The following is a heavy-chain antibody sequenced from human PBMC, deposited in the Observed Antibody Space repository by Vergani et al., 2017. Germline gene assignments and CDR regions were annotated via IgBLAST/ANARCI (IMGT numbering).Heavy chain of an antibody. V-gene: IGHV4-59*01. CDR3: AREAKYSSSWYYYYYYMDV. D-gene: IGHD6-13*01. J-gene: IGHJ6*03. Sequence: VQLQESGPGLVKPSETLSLTCTVSGGSISSYYWSWIRQPPGKGLEWIGYIYYSGSTNYNPSLKSRVTISVDTSKNQFSLKLSSVTAADTAVYYCAREAKYSSSWYYYYYYMDVWGKGTTVTVSS. CDR2: IYYSGST. CDR1: GGSISSYY.